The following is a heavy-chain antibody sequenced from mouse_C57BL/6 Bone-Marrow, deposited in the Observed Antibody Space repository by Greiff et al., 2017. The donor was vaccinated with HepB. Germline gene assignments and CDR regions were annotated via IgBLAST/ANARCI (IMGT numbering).Heavy chain of an antibody. V-gene: IGHV2-2*01. CDR2: IWSGGST. CDR3: ARRRRGGGYYFDY. CDR1: GFSLTSYG. J-gene: IGHJ2*01. D-gene: IGHD3-2*02. Sequence: VKLMESGPGLVQPSQSLSITCTVSGFSLTSYGVHWVRQSPGKGLEWLGVIWSGGSTDYNAAFISRLSISKDNSKSQVFFKMNSLQADDTAIYYCARRRRGGGYYFDYWGQGTTLTVSS.